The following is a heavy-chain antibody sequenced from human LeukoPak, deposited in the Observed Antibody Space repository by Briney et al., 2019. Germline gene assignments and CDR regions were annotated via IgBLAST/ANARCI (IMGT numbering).Heavy chain of an antibody. J-gene: IGHJ4*02. V-gene: IGHV4-61*01. CDR3: ARDRLGMSPDY. Sequence: NPSETLSLTCTVSGGSVSSGNSYWTWIRQPPGKGLEWIGYIHYSGSTNYNPSLKSRVTMSVDTSKNQFSLKLSSMTAADTAVYYCARDRLGMSPDYWGQGTLVTVSS. CDR1: GGSVSSGNSY. CDR2: IHYSGST. D-gene: IGHD3-10*01.